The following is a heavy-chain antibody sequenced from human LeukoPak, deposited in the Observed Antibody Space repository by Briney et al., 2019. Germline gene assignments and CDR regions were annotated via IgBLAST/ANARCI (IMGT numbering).Heavy chain of an antibody. CDR2: ISPNSGDT. Sequence: ASVKVSCKAPGYTFTDYYMHWMRQAPGQGLEWMGWISPNSGDTHYAQKFQGRVSMTRDTSISTAFMELSRLTSDDTAVYYCARDGCTGYYSFDYWGQGTLVTVSS. J-gene: IGHJ4*02. D-gene: IGHD2-8*02. CDR1: GYTFTDYY. CDR3: ARDGCTGYYSFDY. V-gene: IGHV1-2*02.